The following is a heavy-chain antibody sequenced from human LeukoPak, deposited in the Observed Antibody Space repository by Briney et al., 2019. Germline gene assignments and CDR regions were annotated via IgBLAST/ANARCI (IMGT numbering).Heavy chain of an antibody. J-gene: IGHJ6*03. V-gene: IGHV3-74*01. D-gene: IGHD3-16*01. CDR2: INTHGSST. Sequence: GVSLRLSCAASGFAFSNCWLHWVRQAPGKGLEWVARINTHGSSTNYADSVKGRFTISRDNAKNTLYLQMTSLSAEDTAVYYALAGYYYYYMDVWGKGTTVTVSS. CDR3: LAGYYYYYMDV. CDR1: GFAFSNCW.